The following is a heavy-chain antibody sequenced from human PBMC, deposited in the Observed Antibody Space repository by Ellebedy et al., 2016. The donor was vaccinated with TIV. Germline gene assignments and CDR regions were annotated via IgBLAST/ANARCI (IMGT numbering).Heavy chain of an antibody. J-gene: IGHJ4*02. D-gene: IGHD3-22*01. Sequence: AASVKVSCKTSGYTFTTYGISWVRQAPGQGPEWMGWISAYYGSTNYAQKFQGRVTLTRDTSTSTAYMELRSLRSDDTAVYYCARGYDSSGYSSCFDYWGQGTLVTVSS. CDR1: GYTFTTYG. CDR3: ARGYDSSGYSSCFDY. V-gene: IGHV1-18*01. CDR2: ISAYYGST.